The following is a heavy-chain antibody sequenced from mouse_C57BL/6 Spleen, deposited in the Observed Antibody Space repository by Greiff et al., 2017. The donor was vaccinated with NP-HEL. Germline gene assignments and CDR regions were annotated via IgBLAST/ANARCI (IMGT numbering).Heavy chain of an antibody. CDR3: AREGYGSSYGGYWYFDV. J-gene: IGHJ1*03. D-gene: IGHD1-1*01. CDR1: GYSITSGYY. CDR2: ISYDGSN. V-gene: IGHV3-6*01. Sequence: VQLQQSGPGLVKPSQSLSLTCSVTGYSITSGYYWNWIRQFPGNKLEWMGYISYDGSNNYNPSLKNRISITRDTSKNQFFLKLNSVTTEDTATYYCAREGYGSSYGGYWYFDVWGTGTTVTVSS.